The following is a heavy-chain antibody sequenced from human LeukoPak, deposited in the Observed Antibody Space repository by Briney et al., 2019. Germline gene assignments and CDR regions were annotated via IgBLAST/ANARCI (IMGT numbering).Heavy chain of an antibody. CDR1: GVSISSHY. D-gene: IGHD1-26*01. J-gene: IGHJ4*02. CDR3: ARAGSIVGATFYFDY. V-gene: IGHV4-59*11. Sequence: SETLTLSCTVSGVSISSHYWSWIRQPPGKGLEWIAYIYYSGSTNYSPSLKSRVTISIDTSKNQFSLKLSSVTAADTAVYYCARAGSIVGATFYFDYWGQGTLVSVSS. CDR2: IYYSGST.